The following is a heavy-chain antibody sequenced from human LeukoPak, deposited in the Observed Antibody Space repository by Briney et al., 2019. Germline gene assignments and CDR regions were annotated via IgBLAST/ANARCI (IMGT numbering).Heavy chain of an antibody. CDR2: IKQDGSEK. V-gene: IGHV3-7*01. Sequence: QSGGSLRLSCAASGFTFSNYAMNWVRQAPGKGLEWVANIKQDGSEKYYVDSVKGRFTISRDNAKNSLYLQMNSLRAEDTAVYYCARERPYHYDFWSGYYTGWFDPWGQGTLVTVSS. J-gene: IGHJ5*02. CDR1: GFTFSNYA. D-gene: IGHD3-3*01. CDR3: ARERPYHYDFWSGYYTGWFDP.